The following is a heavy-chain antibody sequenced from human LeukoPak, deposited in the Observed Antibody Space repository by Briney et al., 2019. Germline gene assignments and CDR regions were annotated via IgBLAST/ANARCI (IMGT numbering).Heavy chain of an antibody. CDR3: ARGKQWLGNYFDY. CDR2: ISSGSATV. V-gene: IGHV3-48*01. D-gene: IGHD6-19*01. J-gene: IGHJ4*02. CDR1: GFTFSSYS. Sequence: PGGSLRLSCAASGFTFSSYSMNWVRQAPGKGLEWVSYISSGSATVYYADSVKGRGTISRDNAKNSLFLQMNSLRAEDTAVYYCARGKQWLGNYFDYWGQGTLVTVSS.